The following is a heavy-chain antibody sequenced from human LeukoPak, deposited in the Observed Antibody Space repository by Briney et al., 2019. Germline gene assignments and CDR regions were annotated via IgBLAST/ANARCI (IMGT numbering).Heavy chain of an antibody. Sequence: GGSLRLSCAASGSTFSSYAMHWVRQAPGKGLEWVAVISYDGSNKYYADSVKGRFTISRDNSKNTLYLQMNSLRAEDTAVYYCARDAGGLAAAGTGFDYWGLGTLVTVSS. CDR1: GSTFSSYA. V-gene: IGHV3-30-3*01. CDR3: ARDAGGLAAAGTGFDY. J-gene: IGHJ4*02. D-gene: IGHD6-13*01. CDR2: ISYDGSNK.